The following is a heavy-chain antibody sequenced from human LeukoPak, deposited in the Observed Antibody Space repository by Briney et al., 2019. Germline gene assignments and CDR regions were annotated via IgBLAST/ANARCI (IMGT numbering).Heavy chain of an antibody. D-gene: IGHD2-2*01. V-gene: IGHV6-1*01. CDR3: ARRLTQYDCFDP. Sequence: SQTLSLTCAISGDSFSSNSAAWNWIRQSPSRGLEWLGRTYYRSTWYNDYAVSVRGRITVNPDTSKNQFSLHLNSVTPGDTAVYYCARRLTQYDCFDPWGQGILVTVSS. CDR1: GDSFSSNSAA. J-gene: IGHJ5*02. CDR2: TYYRSTWYN.